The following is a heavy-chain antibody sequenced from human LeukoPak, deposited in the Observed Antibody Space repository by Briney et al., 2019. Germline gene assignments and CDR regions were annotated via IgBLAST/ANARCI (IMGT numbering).Heavy chain of an antibody. D-gene: IGHD3-3*01. CDR3: AANFWSGYRFDY. CDR2: ISWNSGSI. Sequence: GGSLRLSCAASGFTFDDYAMHWVRQAPGKGLEWVSGISWNSGSIGYADSVKGRFTISRDNAKNSLYLQMNSLRAEDTALYYCAANFWSGYRFDYWGQGTLVTVS. J-gene: IGHJ4*02. CDR1: GFTFDDYA. V-gene: IGHV3-9*01.